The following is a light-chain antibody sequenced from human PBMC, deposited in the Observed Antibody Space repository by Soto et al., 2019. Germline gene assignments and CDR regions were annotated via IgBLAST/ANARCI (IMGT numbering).Light chain of an antibody. Sequence: SYELTQPPSVSVAPGKTARITCGGNNIGIKSVHWYQQKPGQAPVLVIYYDSDRPSGIPERFSGSNSGNTATLTISRVEAGDEADYYGQVWDSSSDHVVFGGGTKLTVL. V-gene: IGLV3-21*04. CDR3: QVWDSSSDHVV. CDR1: NIGIKS. J-gene: IGLJ2*01. CDR2: YDS.